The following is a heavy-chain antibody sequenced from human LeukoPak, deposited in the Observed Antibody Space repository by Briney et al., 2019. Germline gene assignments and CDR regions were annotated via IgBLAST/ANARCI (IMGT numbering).Heavy chain of an antibody. D-gene: IGHD2/OR15-2a*01. J-gene: IGHJ6*02. CDR3: ARVRFLSMYYYYGMDV. CDR2: IYYSGST. V-gene: IGHV4-39*01. Sequence: SETLSLTCTVSGGSISSSSYYWGWIRQPPGKGLEWIGSIYYSGSTYYNPSLKSRVTISVDTSKNQFSLKLSSETAADTAVYYCARVRFLSMYYYYGMDVWGQGTTVTVSS. CDR1: GGSISSSSYY.